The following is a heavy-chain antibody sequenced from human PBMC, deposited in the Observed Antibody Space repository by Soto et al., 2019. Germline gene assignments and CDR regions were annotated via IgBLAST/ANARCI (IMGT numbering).Heavy chain of an antibody. J-gene: IGHJ4*02. D-gene: IGHD2-15*01. CDR1: GFTFSSYA. CDR2: ISGSGGST. V-gene: IGHV3-23*01. CDR3: AKPPVFCGGGGCYSGGSSVDY. Sequence: GGSLRLSCAASGFTFSSYAMSWVRQAPGKGLEWVSAISGSGGSTYYADSVKGRFTISRDNSKNTLYLQMNSLRAEDTAVYYCAKPPVFCGGGGCYSGGSSVDYGGQGTLFTVPS.